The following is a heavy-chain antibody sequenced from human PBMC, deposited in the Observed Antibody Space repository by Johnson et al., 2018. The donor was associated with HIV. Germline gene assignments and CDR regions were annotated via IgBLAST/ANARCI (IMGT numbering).Heavy chain of an antibody. CDR3: AKCIWGSSLIDAFDI. CDR1: GFTFRSYA. V-gene: IGHV3-23*03. J-gene: IGHJ3*02. D-gene: IGHD6-13*01. CDR2: IYSGGST. Sequence: VQLVESGGGLVQPGGSLRLSCAASGFTFRSYAMSWVRQAPGKGLEWVSVIYSGGSTYYADSVKGRFTISRDNSKNTLYLQMNSLRAEDTAVYYCAKCIWGSSLIDAFDIWGQGTMVTVSS.